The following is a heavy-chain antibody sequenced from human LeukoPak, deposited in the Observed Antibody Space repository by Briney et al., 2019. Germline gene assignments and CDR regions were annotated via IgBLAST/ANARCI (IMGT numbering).Heavy chain of an antibody. CDR3: TRGDYYDSSGYYLLFDC. J-gene: IGHJ4*02. Sequence: PGRSLRLSCTTSGFTFGDYAMTWVRQAPGKGLEWVGFIRSKAYGGTTEYAASVKGRFAISRDGSKSIAYLQMNSLKTEDTAVYYCTRGDYYDSSGYYLLFDCWGQGTLVTVSS. D-gene: IGHD3-22*01. CDR2: IRSKAYGGTT. CDR1: GFTFGDYA. V-gene: IGHV3-49*04.